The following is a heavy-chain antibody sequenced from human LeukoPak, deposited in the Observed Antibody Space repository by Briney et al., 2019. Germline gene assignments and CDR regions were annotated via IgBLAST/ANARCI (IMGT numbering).Heavy chain of an antibody. J-gene: IGHJ4*02. V-gene: IGHV3-7*01. CDR3: AKDWWGVRYCSNDY. Sequence: GGSLRLSCVSSGFTLRTYWMSWVRQAPGKGVEGVANIKEDGSERNNVDSVRGRFTISSDNTKNSLYLEKNSLRAEDTAVYYCAKDWWGVRYCSNDYWVQGTLVTVSS. CDR2: IKEDGSER. D-gene: IGHD2-15*01. CDR1: GFTLRTYW.